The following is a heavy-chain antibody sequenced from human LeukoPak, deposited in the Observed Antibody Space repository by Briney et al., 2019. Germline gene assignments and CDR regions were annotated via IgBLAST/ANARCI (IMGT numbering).Heavy chain of an antibody. D-gene: IGHD1-26*01. Sequence: GGSLRLSCAASGFTFSSYGMHWVRQAPGKGLEWVAVISYDGSNKYYADSVKGRFTISRDNSKNTLYLQMNSLRAEDTAVYYCAKDHDNSGSYLNPFVDWGQGTLVTVSS. V-gene: IGHV3-30*18. J-gene: IGHJ4*02. CDR2: ISYDGSNK. CDR3: AKDHDNSGSYLNPFVD. CDR1: GFTFSSYG.